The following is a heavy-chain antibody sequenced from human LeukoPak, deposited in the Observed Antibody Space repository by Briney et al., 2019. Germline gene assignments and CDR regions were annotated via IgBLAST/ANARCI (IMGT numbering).Heavy chain of an antibody. V-gene: IGHV1-69*05. D-gene: IGHD4-23*01. CDR2: IIPIFGTA. CDR1: GGTFSSYA. CDR3: ATPLDLDYGGNTPSYYYYMDV. J-gene: IGHJ6*03. Sequence: ASVKVSRKASGGTFSSYAISWVRQAPGQGLEWMGGIIPIFGTANYAQKFQGRVTITTDESTSTAYMELSSLRSEDTAVYYCATPLDLDYGGNTPSYYYYMDVWGKGTTVTVSS.